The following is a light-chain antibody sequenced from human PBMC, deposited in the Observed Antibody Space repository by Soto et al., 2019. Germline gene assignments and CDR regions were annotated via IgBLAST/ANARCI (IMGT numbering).Light chain of an antibody. CDR2: DAP. V-gene: IGKV1-5*01. Sequence: DIQMTQSPSTLSASVGDRVTITCRASQSIGSWLAWYQQKPGKAPKLLIYDAPSLESGVPSRFSGSGSGTEFTLTISSLQPDDFATYYCQQYNTYWTFGQGTKV. CDR3: QQYNTYWT. J-gene: IGKJ1*01. CDR1: QSIGSW.